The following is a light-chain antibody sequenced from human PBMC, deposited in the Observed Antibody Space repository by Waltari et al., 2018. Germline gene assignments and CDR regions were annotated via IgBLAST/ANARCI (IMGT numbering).Light chain of an antibody. CDR3: QAWDSSPVV. CDR1: TLGERS. CDR2: HDA. Sequence: SDELTQPPSVSVSPGHTATITCSGDTLGERSVSWYQQPSGQSPHVVIYHDAKRASGIPERFSGSKSGNTATLIISGTQPMDEADYFCQAWDSSPVVFGGGTKLTVL. V-gene: IGLV3-1*01. J-gene: IGLJ2*01.